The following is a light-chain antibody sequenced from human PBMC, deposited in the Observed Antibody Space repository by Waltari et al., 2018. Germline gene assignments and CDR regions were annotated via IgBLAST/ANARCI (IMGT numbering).Light chain of an antibody. Sequence: DIVMTQSPDSLAVSLGERATINCKSSQSVFYSPNNKNYLSWYQQKPGQPPKLLIYWASTRESGVSDRFSGSGSGTDFTLTISSLQAEDVALYFCQQYYGSPFTFGGGTKVEIK. CDR3: QQYYGSPFT. J-gene: IGKJ4*01. CDR2: WAS. CDR1: QSVFYSPNNKNY. V-gene: IGKV4-1*01.